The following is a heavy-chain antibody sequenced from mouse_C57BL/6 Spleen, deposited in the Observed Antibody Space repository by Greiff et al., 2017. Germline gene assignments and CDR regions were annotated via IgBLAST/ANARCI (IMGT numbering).Heavy chain of an antibody. CDR2: ISYDGSN. CDR3: ARDRGLRSHFDY. CDR1: CYSITSGYY. V-gene: IGHV3-6*01. Sequence: EVHLVESGPGLVKPSQSLSLTCSVTCYSITSGYYWNWIRQFPGNKLEWMGYISYDGSNNYNPSLKNRISITRDTSKNQFFLKLNSVTTEDTATYYCARDRGLRSHFDYWGQGTTLTVSS. D-gene: IGHD1-1*01. J-gene: IGHJ2*01.